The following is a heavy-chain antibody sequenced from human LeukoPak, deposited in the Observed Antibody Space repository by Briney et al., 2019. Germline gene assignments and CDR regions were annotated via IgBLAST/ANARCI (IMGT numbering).Heavy chain of an antibody. V-gene: IGHV3-23*01. CDR3: ARGEAFAFDM. J-gene: IGHJ3*02. CDR1: GFTFSNYA. Sequence: PGGSLRLSCAAPGFTFSNYAMGWVRQAPGKGLEWVSSINGRDGRTYYADSVRGRLSISSDNSKNTLFLQMNSLRAEDTAVYYCARGEAFAFDMWGQGTMVTVSS. CDR2: INGRDGRT.